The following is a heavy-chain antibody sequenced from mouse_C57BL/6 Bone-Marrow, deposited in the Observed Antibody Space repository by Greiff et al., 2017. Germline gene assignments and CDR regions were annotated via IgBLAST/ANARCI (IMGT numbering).Heavy chain of an antibody. D-gene: IGHD1-1*02. V-gene: IGHV1-50*01. CDR1: GYTFTSYW. CDR3: ALVAWFAY. J-gene: IGHJ3*01. CDR2: IDPSDSYT. Sequence: QVQLKPPGAELVKPGASVKLSCKASGYTFTSYWMQWVKQRPGQGLEWIGEIDPSDSYTNYNQKFKGKATLTVDTSSSTAYMQLSSLTSEDSAVYYCALVAWFAYWGQGTLVTVSA.